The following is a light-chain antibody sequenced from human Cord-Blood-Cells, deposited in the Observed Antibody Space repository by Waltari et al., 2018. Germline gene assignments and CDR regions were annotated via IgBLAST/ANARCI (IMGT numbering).Light chain of an antibody. Sequence: EIVLTQSPGTLSLSPGERATLSCRASQRVSSSYLAWYQQKPGQAPRLLIYGASSRATGIPDRFRGSGSGTDFTLTISRLEPEDFAVYYCQQYGSSPQDSFGQGTKLEIK. CDR3: QQYGSSPQDS. CDR1: QRVSSSY. J-gene: IGKJ2*03. V-gene: IGKV3-20*01. CDR2: GAS.